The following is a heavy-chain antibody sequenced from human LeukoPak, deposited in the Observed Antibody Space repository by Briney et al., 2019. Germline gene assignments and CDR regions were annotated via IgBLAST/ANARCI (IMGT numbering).Heavy chain of an antibody. J-gene: IGHJ6*02. CDR1: GGSIGSSGFY. D-gene: IGHD6-19*01. CDR2: IYYPEST. CDR3: VRHVSSGWDYYNGLDV. Sequence: SETLSLTCKVSGGSIGSSGFYWGWIRQPPGKGLEWIGSIYYPESTHYNPSLESRFTISVDTSKYQVSLTLSSVTATDTAVYYCVRHVSSGWDYYNGLDVWGQGTTVTVSS. V-gene: IGHV4-39*01.